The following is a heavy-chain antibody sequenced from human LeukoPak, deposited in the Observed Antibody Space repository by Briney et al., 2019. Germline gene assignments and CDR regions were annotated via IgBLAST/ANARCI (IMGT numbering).Heavy chain of an antibody. V-gene: IGHV3-30*02. CDR1: GFTFSSYG. Sequence: GGSLRLSCAASGFTFSSYGMYWVRQAPGKGLEWVAFIRYDGSNKYYADSVKGRFTVSRDNSKNTLYLQMKSLRAEDTAVYYCAKGGGYEAQYYYYYMDVWGKGTTVTVSS. J-gene: IGHJ6*03. CDR2: IRYDGSNK. D-gene: IGHD5-12*01. CDR3: AKGGGYEAQYYYYYMDV.